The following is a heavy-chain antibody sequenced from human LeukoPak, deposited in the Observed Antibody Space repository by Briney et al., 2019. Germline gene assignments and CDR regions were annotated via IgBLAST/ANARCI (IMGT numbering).Heavy chain of an antibody. CDR2: ISSSGSTI. CDR3: ARSMDTTRSAMDV. V-gene: IGHV3-48*03. CDR1: GFTFSSYE. J-gene: IGHJ6*02. Sequence: GGSLRLSCAASGFTFSSYEMNWVRQAPGKGLEWVSYISSSGSTIYYADSVKGRFTISRDNAKNTLDLQMNSLRAEDTAVYYCARSMDTTRSAMDVWGQGTTVTVSS. D-gene: IGHD5-18*01.